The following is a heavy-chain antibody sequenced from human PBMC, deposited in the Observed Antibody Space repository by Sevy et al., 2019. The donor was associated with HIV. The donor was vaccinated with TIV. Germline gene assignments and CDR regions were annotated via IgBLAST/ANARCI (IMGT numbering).Heavy chain of an antibody. CDR1: GFTFSDNY. J-gene: IGHJ4*02. CDR2: ISSRGSTI. D-gene: IGHD5-18*01. CDR3: VRVRYNYGSYYFDH. V-gene: IGHV3-11*01. Sequence: GGSLRLSCAASGFTFSDNYMSWIRQAPGKGLEWVSYISSRGSTIYYADSVKGRFTISRDNANNSLYLQMKSLGAEDTAVYYCVRVRYNYGSYYFDHWGQGTLVTISS.